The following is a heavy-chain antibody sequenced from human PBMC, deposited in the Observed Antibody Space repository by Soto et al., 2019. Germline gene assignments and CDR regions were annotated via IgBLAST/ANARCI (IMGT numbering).Heavy chain of an antibody. D-gene: IGHD2-15*01. CDR3: ARTRGYCSGGSCFAFDI. CDR1: GFTFDDYG. V-gene: IGHV3-20*04. CDR2: INWNGGST. J-gene: IGHJ3*02. Sequence: PGGSLRLSCAASGFTFDDYGMSWARQAPGKGLEWVSGINWNGGSTGYADSVKGRFTISRDNAKNSLYLQMNSLRAEDTALYYCARTRGYCSGGSCFAFDIWGQGTMVTVSS.